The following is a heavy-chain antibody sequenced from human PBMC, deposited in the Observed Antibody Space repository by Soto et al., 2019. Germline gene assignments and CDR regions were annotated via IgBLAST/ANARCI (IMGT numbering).Heavy chain of an antibody. V-gene: IGHV2-5*02. J-gene: IGHJ5*02. CDR1: GFSLTTRGVG. D-gene: IGHD3-16*01. CDR3: AHIPNYYQYDWFDP. Sequence: KESGPTLVKPTQTLTLTCTFSGFSLTTRGVGVGWIRQPPGKALECLALIYWDYDKRYSPSLQSRLSITKDTSKNQVVLTMTNVDPVDTATYYCAHIPNYYQYDWFDPWGQGTLVSVSS. CDR2: IYWDYDK.